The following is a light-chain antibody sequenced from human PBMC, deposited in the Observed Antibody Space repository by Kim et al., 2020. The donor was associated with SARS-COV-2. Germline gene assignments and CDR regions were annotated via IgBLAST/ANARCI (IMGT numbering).Light chain of an antibody. J-gene: IGKJ1*01. CDR2: GAS. Sequence: PGERATLSCRASQNISSSYLSWCQQRPGQAPRLLIYGASTRATGIPAMFSGSGSGTDFTLTISSLQPDDFAVYSCQQEYASPWMFGQGTKVDIK. CDR3: QQEYASPWM. V-gene: IGKV3D-7*01. CDR1: QNISSSY.